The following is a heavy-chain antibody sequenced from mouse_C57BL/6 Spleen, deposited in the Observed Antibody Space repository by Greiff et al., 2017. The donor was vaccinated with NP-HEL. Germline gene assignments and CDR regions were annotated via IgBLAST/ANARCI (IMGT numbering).Heavy chain of an antibody. Sequence: VQLQQSGAELAKPGASVKLSCKASGYTFTSYWMHWVKQRPGQGLEWIGYINPSSGYTKYNQKFKDKATLTADKSSSIAYMQLSSLTYEDSAVYYCANYYGSSYYAMDYWGQGTSVTVSS. CDR2: INPSSGYT. CDR3: ANYYGSSYYAMDY. CDR1: GYTFTSYW. D-gene: IGHD1-1*01. V-gene: IGHV1-7*01. J-gene: IGHJ4*01.